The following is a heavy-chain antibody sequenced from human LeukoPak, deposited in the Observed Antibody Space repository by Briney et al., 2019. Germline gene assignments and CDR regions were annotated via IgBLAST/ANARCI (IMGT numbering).Heavy chain of an antibody. CDR2: ISYDGSNK. CDR1: GFTFSSYA. J-gene: IGHJ4*02. CDR3: ARGPSINYGDYYY. Sequence: GGSLRLSCAASGFTFSSYAMHWVRQAPGKGLEGVAVISYDGSNKYYADSVKGRFTISSDNSKNTLYLQMNSLRAEDTAVYYCARGPSINYGDYYYWGQGTLVTVSS. V-gene: IGHV3-30-3*01. D-gene: IGHD4-17*01.